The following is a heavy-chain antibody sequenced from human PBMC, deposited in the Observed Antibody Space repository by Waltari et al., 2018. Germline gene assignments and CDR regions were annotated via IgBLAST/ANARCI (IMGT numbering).Heavy chain of an antibody. Sequence: QLQLQESGPGLVQPSETLSLTCSVSGGSISSTSYYWGWIRQPPGKGLEWIGSFSYDANTYYNPSLKSRITISVDTSKNQFSLQLRSVTAADTAIYYCARPGRVGGGSLMGLDYWGQGTLVTVSS. CDR1: GGSISSTSYY. CDR3: ARPGRVGGGSLMGLDY. D-gene: IGHD2-15*01. V-gene: IGHV4-39*01. J-gene: IGHJ4*02. CDR2: FSYDANT.